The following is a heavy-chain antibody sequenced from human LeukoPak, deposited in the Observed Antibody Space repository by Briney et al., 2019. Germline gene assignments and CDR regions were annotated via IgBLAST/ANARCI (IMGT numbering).Heavy chain of an antibody. Sequence: PSETLSLTCTVSGGSISSYYWSWIRQPPGKGLEWIGYIYYSGSTNYNPSLKSRVTISVGTSKNQFSLKLSSVTAADTAVYYCARLYSSSLGRVFDYWGQGTLVTVSS. V-gene: IGHV4-59*01. J-gene: IGHJ4*02. CDR1: GGSISSYY. CDR2: IYYSGST. CDR3: ARLYSSSLGRVFDY. D-gene: IGHD6-13*01.